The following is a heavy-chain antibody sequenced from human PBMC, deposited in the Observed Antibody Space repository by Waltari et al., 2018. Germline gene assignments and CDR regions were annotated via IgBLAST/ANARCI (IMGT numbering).Heavy chain of an antibody. J-gene: IGHJ4*02. CDR1: GFTFSSYA. D-gene: IGHD2-2*02. Sequence: EVQLLESGGGLVQPGGSLRLSCAASGFTFSSYAMSWVRQAPGKGLEWVSAIRGSGGSTYYADSVKGRFTISRDNSKNTLYLQMNSLRAEDTAVYYCAKDQGYCGSTSCYTRDYWGQGTLVTVSS. CDR3: AKDQGYCGSTSCYTRDY. CDR2: IRGSGGST. V-gene: IGHV3-23*01.